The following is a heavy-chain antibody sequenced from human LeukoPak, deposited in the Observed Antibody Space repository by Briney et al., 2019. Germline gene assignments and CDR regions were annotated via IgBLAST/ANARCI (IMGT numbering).Heavy chain of an antibody. CDR1: GGSISRYY. CDR3: ARGSDFWSGHGVTGWFDP. V-gene: IGHV4-59*01. J-gene: IGHJ5*02. D-gene: IGHD3-3*01. CDR2: IYYSGST. Sequence: SGTLSLTCPVSGGSISRYYWSWIRQPPGKGLEWMGYIYYSGSTNYNPSLKSRVTISVDTSKNQFSLKLSSVTAADTAVYYCARGSDFWSGHGVTGWFDPWGQGTLVTVSS.